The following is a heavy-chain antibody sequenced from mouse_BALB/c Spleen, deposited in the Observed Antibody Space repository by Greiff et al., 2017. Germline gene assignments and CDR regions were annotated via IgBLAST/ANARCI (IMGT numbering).Heavy chain of an antibody. Sequence: EVKLVESGGGLVKPGGSLKLSCAASGFTFSSYAMSWVRQSPEKRLEWVAEISSGGSYTYYPDTVTGRVTISRDNAKNTLYLEMSSLRSEDTAMYYCAPLTTVVDVWGAGTTVTVSS. CDR3: APLTTVVDV. J-gene: IGHJ1*01. V-gene: IGHV5-9-4*01. CDR1: GFTFSSYA. CDR2: ISSGGSYT. D-gene: IGHD1-1*01.